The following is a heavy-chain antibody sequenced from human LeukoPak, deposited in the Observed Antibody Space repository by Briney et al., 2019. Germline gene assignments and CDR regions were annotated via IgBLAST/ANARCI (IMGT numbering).Heavy chain of an antibody. CDR3: ARDSADCSGGSCYSAEYFQH. Sequence: ASVKVSCKEPGYTSSKYGISWVPQALGQGVGWMGRIRVDNVITNYTQKVQGGVTLSTDTSTTTAYMELRSLRFDDTAVYYCARDSADCSGGSCYSAEYFQHWGQGTLVTVSS. D-gene: IGHD2-15*01. J-gene: IGHJ1*01. CDR1: GYTSSKYG. CDR2: IRVDNVIT. V-gene: IGHV1-18*01.